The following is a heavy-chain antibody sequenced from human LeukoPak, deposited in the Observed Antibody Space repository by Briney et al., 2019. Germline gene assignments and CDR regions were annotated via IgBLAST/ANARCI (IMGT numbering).Heavy chain of an antibody. CDR3: ARQGLGYGVRAAYYFDY. CDR2: IYPDDSDT. CDR1: GYSFTSYW. Sequence: GESLKISCKGSGYSFTSYWIGWVRQMPGKGLEWMGIIYPDDSDTRYSPSFQGQVTISADKSISTAYLQWSSLKASDTAMYYCARQGLGYGVRAAYYFDYWGQGTLVTVSS. D-gene: IGHD4-17*01. J-gene: IGHJ4*02. V-gene: IGHV5-51*01.